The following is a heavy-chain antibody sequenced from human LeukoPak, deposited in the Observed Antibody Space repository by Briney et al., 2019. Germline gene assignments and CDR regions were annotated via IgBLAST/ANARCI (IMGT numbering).Heavy chain of an antibody. V-gene: IGHV3-7*01. J-gene: IGHJ3*02. CDR2: IKQDGSEK. CDR1: GFTFSDYW. CDR3: ARDGRFSYGAFDI. Sequence: GGSLRLSCVASGFTFSDYWMTWVRQAPGKGLECVANIKQDGSEKFYVDSVKGRFTISRANAKNSLYLQMNSLRAEDTDVYYCARDGRFSYGAFDIWGQGTMVTVSS. D-gene: IGHD3-3*01.